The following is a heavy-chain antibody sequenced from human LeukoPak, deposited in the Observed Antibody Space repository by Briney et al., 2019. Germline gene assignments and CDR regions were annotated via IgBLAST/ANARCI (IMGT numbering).Heavy chain of an antibody. J-gene: IGHJ4*02. CDR1: GFTFSSNA. Sequence: SLRLSCAASGFTFSSNAMSWVRQAPATGLEWVSTISDSGSTYYADSVKGRFTISRDNAKNTVYLQMNSLRAEDTAVYYCARVPRWYVIDYWGQGTLVTVSS. V-gene: IGHV3-23*01. CDR2: ISDSGST. D-gene: IGHD4-23*01. CDR3: ARVPRWYVIDY.